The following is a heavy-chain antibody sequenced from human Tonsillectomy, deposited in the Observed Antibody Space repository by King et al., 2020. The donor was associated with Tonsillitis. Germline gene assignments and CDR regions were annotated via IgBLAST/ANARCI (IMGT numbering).Heavy chain of an antibody. J-gene: IGHJ3*02. V-gene: IGHV1-69*01. CDR2: IIPMFGTT. CDR3: ARDLGPDGFDI. D-gene: IGHD7-27*01. Sequence: QLVQSGAEVMKPGSSVKVSCKASGGTFSSYPISWVRQAPGQGLEWMGGIIPMFGTTNYAQRFQGRITITADESTTTAYMEMSSLRSDDTAVYYCARDLGPDGFDIWGQGTMVTVSS. CDR1: GGTFSSYP.